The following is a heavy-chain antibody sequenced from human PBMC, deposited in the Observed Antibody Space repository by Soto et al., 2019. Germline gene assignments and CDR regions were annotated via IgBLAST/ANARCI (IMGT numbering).Heavy chain of an antibody. CDR2: IWHDGSNK. V-gene: IGHV3-30*04. D-gene: IGHD3-16*01. Sequence: QVQLVESGGGVVQPGRSLRLSCAAYGFAFSNYAMHWVRQAPGKGLEWVAVIWHDGSNKYYADSVKGRFTISRDNSKNTLYLQMNSLRPDDTAVYYCARGGRWLQGNDYWGQGSLVTVSS. CDR3: ARGGRWLQGNDY. CDR1: GFAFSNYA. J-gene: IGHJ4*02.